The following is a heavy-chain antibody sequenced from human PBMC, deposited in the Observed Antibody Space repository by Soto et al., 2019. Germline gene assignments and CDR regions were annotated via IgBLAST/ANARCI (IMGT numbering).Heavy chain of an antibody. Sequence: SQTLSLTCAISGDSVSSNSAAWNWIRQSPSRGLEWLGRTYYRSKWYNDYAVSVKSRITINPDTSKNQFSLQLNSVTPEDTAVYYCAGDLAQLEDNYYYYMDVWGKGTTVTVSS. CDR3: AGDLAQLEDNYYYYMDV. V-gene: IGHV6-1*01. J-gene: IGHJ6*03. D-gene: IGHD3-10*01. CDR1: GDSVSSNSAA. CDR2: TYYRSKWYN.